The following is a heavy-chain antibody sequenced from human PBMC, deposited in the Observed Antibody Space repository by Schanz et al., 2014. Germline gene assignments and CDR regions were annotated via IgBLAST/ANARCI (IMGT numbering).Heavy chain of an antibody. CDR1: GFTFSSNW. Sequence: EVQLVESGGGLVQPGGSLRLSCAASGFTFSSNWMHWARKVPGKGLVWVSRIKSDGSSTSYADSVKGRFTISRDNAKNTLYLQMNSLRAEDTAVYYCARPALWFGDNCFDPWGQGTLVTVSS. D-gene: IGHD3-10*01. V-gene: IGHV3-74*01. J-gene: IGHJ5*02. CDR2: IKSDGSST. CDR3: ARPALWFGDNCFDP.